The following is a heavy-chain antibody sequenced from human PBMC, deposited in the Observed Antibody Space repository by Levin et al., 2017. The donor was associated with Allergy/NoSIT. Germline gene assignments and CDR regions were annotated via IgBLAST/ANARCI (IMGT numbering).Heavy chain of an antibody. J-gene: IGHJ4*02. D-gene: IGHD3-3*01. CDR1: GFAFEDYA. CDR3: ADGRYYDFWSGYFRY. CDR2: VSWNSGTI. V-gene: IGHV3-9*01. Sequence: SLKISCEVSGFAFEDYAMHWVRQAPGKGLEWVAGVSWNSGTIAYADSVKGRFTISRDNAKGSVYLQMDSLRTEDTAFYYCADGRYYDFWSGYFRYWSQGTLVTVS.